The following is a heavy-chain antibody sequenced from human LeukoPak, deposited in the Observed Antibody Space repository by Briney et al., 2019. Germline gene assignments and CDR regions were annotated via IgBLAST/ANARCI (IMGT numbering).Heavy chain of an antibody. CDR3: ARDGRPSGWSYNWFDP. J-gene: IGHJ5*02. Sequence: PGGSLRLSCAASGFTFGTYIMHCLRQAPGKGPEWVAVISYDGSVQYYSGSVMGRFTISRDNSKNALYLQMNSLRAEDTAVYYCARDGRPSGWSYNWFDPWGQGTLVTVSS. CDR1: GFTFGTYI. V-gene: IGHV3-30*07. D-gene: IGHD6-19*01. CDR2: ISYDGSVQ.